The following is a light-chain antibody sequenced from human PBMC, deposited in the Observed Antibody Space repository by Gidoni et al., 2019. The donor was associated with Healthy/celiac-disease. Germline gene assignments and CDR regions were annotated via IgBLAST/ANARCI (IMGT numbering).Light chain of an antibody. V-gene: IGKV1-8*01. CDR3: QQYYSYPPYT. CDR2: AAS. CDR1: QGISSY. Sequence: AIRMTQYPSSLPASTGDSVTITCRASQGISSYLAWYQQKPGKAPKLLIYAASTLQSGVPSRFIGSGSGTDFTLTIICLQSEDFATYYCQQYYSYPPYTFGQGTKLEIK. J-gene: IGKJ2*01.